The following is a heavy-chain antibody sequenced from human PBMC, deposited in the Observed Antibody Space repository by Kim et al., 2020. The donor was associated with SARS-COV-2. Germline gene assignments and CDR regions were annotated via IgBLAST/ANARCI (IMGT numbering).Heavy chain of an antibody. D-gene: IGHD2-2*01. Sequence: GGSLRLSCAASGFSFSDYYMTWIRQAPGKGLEWISHTSSGGTDIKYADSVKGRFTISRDNAKKSLYLQMNSLRAEDTAVYYCTRARKVVPAVTTGCYFDYWGPGTLVTVSS. CDR1: GFSFSDYY. V-gene: IGHV3-11*01. CDR2: TSSGGTDI. J-gene: IGHJ4*02. CDR3: TRARKVVPAVTTGCYFDY.